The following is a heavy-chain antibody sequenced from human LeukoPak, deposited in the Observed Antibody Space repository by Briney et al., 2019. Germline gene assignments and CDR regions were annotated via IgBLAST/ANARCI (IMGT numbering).Heavy chain of an antibody. CDR3: ARVVPAARGVFDI. J-gene: IGHJ3*02. CDR1: GGSIRSSSYY. D-gene: IGHD2-2*01. V-gene: IGHV4-39*01. CDR2: IYYSGST. Sequence: SETLSLTCTVSGGSIRSSSYYWGWIRQPPGKGLEWIGSIYYSGSTYYNPSLKRRVTISVDTSKNQFSLKLSSVTAADTAVYYCARVVPAARGVFDIWGQGTMVTVSS.